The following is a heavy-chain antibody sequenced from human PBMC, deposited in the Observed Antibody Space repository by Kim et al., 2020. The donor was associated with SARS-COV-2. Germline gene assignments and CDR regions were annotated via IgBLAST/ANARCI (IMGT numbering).Heavy chain of an antibody. J-gene: IGHJ6*02. CDR2: IYYSGST. CDR3: ARLGSPQNVWSGYLADYYYGMDV. V-gene: IGHV4-39*01. D-gene: IGHD3-3*01. CDR1: GGSISSSSYY. Sequence: SETLSLTCTVSGGSISSSSYYWGWIRQPPGKGLEWIGSIYYSGSTYYNPSLKSRVTISVDTSKNQFSLKLSSVTAADTAVYYCARLGSPQNVWSGYLADYYYGMDVRGQGTTVTVSS.